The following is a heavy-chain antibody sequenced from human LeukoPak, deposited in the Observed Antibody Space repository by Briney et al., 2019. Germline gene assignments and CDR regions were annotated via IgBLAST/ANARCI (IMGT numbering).Heavy chain of an antibody. CDR2: IYYSGNT. Sequence: SETLSLTCAVSGYSITNGYYWAWIRQSPGKGLEWIGNIYYSGNTYYNPSLKSRVTISLDTSKNKFSLMLSSVTAADTAVYYCARRYSNYFFDYWGQGTLVTVSS. J-gene: IGHJ4*02. D-gene: IGHD4-11*01. V-gene: IGHV4-38-2*01. CDR3: ARRYSNYFFDY. CDR1: GYSITNGYY.